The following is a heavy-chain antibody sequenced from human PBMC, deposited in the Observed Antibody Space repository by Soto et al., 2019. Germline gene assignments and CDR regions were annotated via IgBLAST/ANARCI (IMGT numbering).Heavy chain of an antibody. CDR1: GFPFSSYS. CDR3: ARDLNYGLFDY. CDR2: ISSSSSTI. J-gene: IGHJ4*02. D-gene: IGHD4-17*01. Sequence: VPLVESGGGLVQPGGSLRLSCSASGFPFSSYSLNLVRQAPGKGLEWVSYISSSSSTIYYADSVKGRFTISRDNAKNSLYLQMNSLRAEDTAVYYCARDLNYGLFDYWGQGTLVTVSS. V-gene: IGHV3-48*01.